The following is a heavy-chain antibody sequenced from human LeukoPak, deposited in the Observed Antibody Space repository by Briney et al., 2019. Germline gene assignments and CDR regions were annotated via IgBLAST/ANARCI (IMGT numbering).Heavy chain of an antibody. V-gene: IGHV3-30*02. Sequence: VGSLRLSCAASGFTFSSNDMHWVRQAPGKGLEWVAFIRYDESNKYYADSVKGRFSISRDNSKNTLYLQMNSLRAEDTAMYYCAKGYIAAAFDSWGQGTLVTVSS. CDR1: GFTFSSND. D-gene: IGHD6-13*01. CDR2: IRYDESNK. CDR3: AKGYIAAAFDS. J-gene: IGHJ4*02.